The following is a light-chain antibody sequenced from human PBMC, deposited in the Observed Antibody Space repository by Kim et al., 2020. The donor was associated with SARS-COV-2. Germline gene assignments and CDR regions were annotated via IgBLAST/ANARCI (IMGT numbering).Light chain of an antibody. CDR1: KMGNKY. Sequence: SPGKTATITCPGDKMGNKYVCCYQQKPGQSPVLVIYQDTKRPSAIPERFSGSNSGNTATLTISGTQAMDEADYYCQAWDSSTKGVFGGGTQLTVL. CDR2: QDT. CDR3: QAWDSSTKGV. V-gene: IGLV3-1*01. J-gene: IGLJ3*02.